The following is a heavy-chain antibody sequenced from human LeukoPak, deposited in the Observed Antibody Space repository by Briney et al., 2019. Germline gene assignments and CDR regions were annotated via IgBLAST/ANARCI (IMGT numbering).Heavy chain of an antibody. J-gene: IGHJ5*02. CDR3: ARGRGGRKSRWYNWFDR. Sequence: SQTLSLTCAVYGGSFSAYYWSWIRQPPGKGLEWIGEINHSGSTNYNPSLKSRVTISIDTSKNQFSLEMSSVTAADTAVYYCARGRGGRKSRWYNWFDRGGQGTLVTVS. CDR1: GGSFSAYY. CDR2: INHSGST. D-gene: IGHD6-13*01. V-gene: IGHV4-34*01.